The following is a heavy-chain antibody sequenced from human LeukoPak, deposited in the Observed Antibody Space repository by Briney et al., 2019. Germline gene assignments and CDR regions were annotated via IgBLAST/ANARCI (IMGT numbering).Heavy chain of an antibody. V-gene: IGHV1-69*04. D-gene: IGHD1-26*01. J-gene: IGHJ3*02. CDR3: ARVLGANEDDAFDI. CDR2: IIPILGIA. Sequence: ASVKVSCKASGGTFSSYAISWVRQAPGQGLEWMGRIIPILGIANYAQKFQGRVTIAADKSTSTAYMELSSLRSEDTAVYYCARVLGANEDDAFDIWGQGTMVTVSS. CDR1: GGTFSSYA.